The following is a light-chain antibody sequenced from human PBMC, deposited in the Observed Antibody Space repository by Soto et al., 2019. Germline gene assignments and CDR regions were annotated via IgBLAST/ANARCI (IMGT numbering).Light chain of an antibody. CDR2: KAS. J-gene: IGKJ1*01. V-gene: IGKV1-5*03. CDR1: QSIGSW. Sequence: DIQMTQSPSTLSASVGHTVTITCRASQSIGSWLAWYQQKPGKAPKLLIYKASTLKSGVPSRFSGSGSGTEFTLTISSLQPDDFATYYCQHYNSYSEAFGQGTKVDI. CDR3: QHYNSYSEA.